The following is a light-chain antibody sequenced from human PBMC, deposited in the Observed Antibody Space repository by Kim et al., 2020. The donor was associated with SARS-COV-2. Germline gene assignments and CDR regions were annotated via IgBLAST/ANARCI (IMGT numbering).Light chain of an antibody. J-gene: IGKJ2*01. CDR1: QSVSSIS. CDR2: GAS. V-gene: IGKV3-20*01. CDR3: QQYGDSSYT. Sequence: EIVLTQSPGTLSLSPGERATLSCRASQSVSSISLAWYQQRPGQAPRLLIYGASSRATGIPDRFSGSGSGTDFSLTISRLEPEDFAMYYCQQYGDSSYTFGQGTKLEI.